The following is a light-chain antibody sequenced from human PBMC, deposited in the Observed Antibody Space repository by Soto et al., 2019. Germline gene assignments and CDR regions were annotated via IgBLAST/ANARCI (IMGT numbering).Light chain of an antibody. CDR1: QSISTY. J-gene: IGKJ1*01. CDR2: AAS. CDR3: QQTYSAPPWT. Sequence: DIQMTQSPSSLSASAGDRVTITCRASQSISTYLNWYQQKPGKAPNLLIYAASNLQSGVPSRFSGSGSGTDFSLTISSLQPEDFATYYCQQTYSAPPWTFGLGTQVEMK. V-gene: IGKV1-39*01.